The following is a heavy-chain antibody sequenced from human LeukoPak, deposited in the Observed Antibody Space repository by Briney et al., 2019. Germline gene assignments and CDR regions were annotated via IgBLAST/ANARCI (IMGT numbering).Heavy chain of an antibody. CDR3: TRDTGSDSRDCYFDV. CDR2: ILRDETYT. D-gene: IGHD6-25*01. V-gene: IGHV3-74*01. J-gene: IGHJ2*01. CDR1: GFTISSSQ. Sequence: PGGSLRLSCAASGFTISSSQMHWVRQAPGKGLVWVSRILRDETYTNYADSVRGRFTISRDNANNMLFLQMNSLRGEDTAVYFCTRDTGSDSRDCYFDVWGRGTLVTVSS.